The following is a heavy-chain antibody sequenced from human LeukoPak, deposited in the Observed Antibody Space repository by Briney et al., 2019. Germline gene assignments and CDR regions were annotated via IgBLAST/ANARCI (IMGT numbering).Heavy chain of an antibody. J-gene: IGHJ4*02. CDR3: ARDQGTPTTVTPGDYFDY. D-gene: IGHD4-17*01. CDR1: GFTFSSYA. Sequence: GRSLRLSCAASGFTFSSYAMHWVRQAPGKELEWVAVISYDGSNKYYADSVKGRFTISRDNSKNTLYLQMNSLRAEDTAVYYCARDQGTPTTVTPGDYFDYWGQGTLVTVSS. CDR2: ISYDGSNK. V-gene: IGHV3-30-3*01.